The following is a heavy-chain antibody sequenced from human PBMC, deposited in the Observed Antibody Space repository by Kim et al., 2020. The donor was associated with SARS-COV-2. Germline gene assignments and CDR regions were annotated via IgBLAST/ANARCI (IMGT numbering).Heavy chain of an antibody. CDR2: INHSGST. V-gene: IGHV4-34*01. Sequence: SETLSLTCAVYGGSFSGYYWSWIRQPPGKGLEWIGEINHSGSTNYNPSLKSRVTISVDTSKNQFSLKLSSVTAADTAVYYCAGPIAAAGADAFDIWGQGTMVTVSS. CDR3: AGPIAAAGADAFDI. D-gene: IGHD6-13*01. CDR1: GGSFSGYY. J-gene: IGHJ3*02.